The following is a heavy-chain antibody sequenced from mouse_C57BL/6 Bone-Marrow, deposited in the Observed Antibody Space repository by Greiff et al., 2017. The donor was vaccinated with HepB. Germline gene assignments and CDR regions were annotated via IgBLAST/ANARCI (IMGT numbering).Heavy chain of an antibody. Sequence: VHLVESGAELVRPGTSVKVSCKASGYAFTNYLIEWVKQRPGQGLEWIGVINPGSGGTNYNEKFKGKATLTADKSSSTAYMQLSSLTSEDSAVYFCARQPTGYAMDYWGQGTSVTVSS. CDR2: INPGSGGT. CDR3: ARQPTGYAMDY. CDR1: GYAFTNYL. J-gene: IGHJ4*01. D-gene: IGHD1-1*01. V-gene: IGHV1-54*01.